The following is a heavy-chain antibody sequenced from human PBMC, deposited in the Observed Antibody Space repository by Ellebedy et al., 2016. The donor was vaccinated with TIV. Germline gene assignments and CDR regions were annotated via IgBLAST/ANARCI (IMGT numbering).Heavy chain of an antibody. CDR1: GYTFTANY. V-gene: IGHV1-2*02. CDR3: ARVLRATSGMDV. D-gene: IGHD4/OR15-4a*01. J-gene: IGHJ6*02. CDR2: ISPDSGGT. Sequence: ASVKVSCKASGYTFTANYLHWVRQAPGQGLEWMGWISPDSGGTNLAQKFQGRVTMTRDTSVNTAYMELSRLQSDDTAVYYCARVLRATSGMDVWGQGTTVIVS.